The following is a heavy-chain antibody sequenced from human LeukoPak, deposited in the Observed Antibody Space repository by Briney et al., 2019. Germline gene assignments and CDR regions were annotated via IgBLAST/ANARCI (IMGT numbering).Heavy chain of an antibody. J-gene: IGHJ4*02. CDR3: ARTQDYVDYSDY. CDR1: GGSFSGYY. Sequence: PSETLSLTCAVYGGSFSGYYCSWIRQPPGKGLEWIGEINHSGSTTYNPSLQRRVTITVETSKNQFSLKLSSVTAADTAVYYCARTQDYVDYSDYWGQGTLVTVSS. CDR2: INHSGST. V-gene: IGHV4-34*01. D-gene: IGHD4-17*01.